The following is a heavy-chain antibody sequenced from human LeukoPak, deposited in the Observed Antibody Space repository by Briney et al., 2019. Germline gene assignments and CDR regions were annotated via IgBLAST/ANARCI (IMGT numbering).Heavy chain of an antibody. D-gene: IGHD5-24*01. CDR1: GYTFTGYY. CDR2: INPNSGGT. CDR3: ARVPDGYDWFDP. Sequence: ASVKVSCKASGYTFTGYYMHWVRQAPGQGLEWMGWINPNSGGTNHAQKFQGRVTMTRDTSISTAYMELSRLRSDDTAVYYCARVPDGYDWFDPWGQGTLVTVSS. V-gene: IGHV1-2*02. J-gene: IGHJ5*02.